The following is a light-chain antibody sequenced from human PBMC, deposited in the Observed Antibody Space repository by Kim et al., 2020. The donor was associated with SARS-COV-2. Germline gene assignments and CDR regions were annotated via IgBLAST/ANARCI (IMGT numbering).Light chain of an antibody. CDR1: LDIGIE. CDR3: LQDTEYPVT. V-gene: IGKV1-6*02. CDR2: AAS. J-gene: IGKJ3*01. Sequence: AIQMTQSPSSLSASVGDRVTITCRASLDIGIELGWYQQRPGKAPNLLIYAASTLHSGVPSRFSGSGSGTYFTLTISSLQPEDSATYYCLQDTEYPVTFGPGTKVDIK.